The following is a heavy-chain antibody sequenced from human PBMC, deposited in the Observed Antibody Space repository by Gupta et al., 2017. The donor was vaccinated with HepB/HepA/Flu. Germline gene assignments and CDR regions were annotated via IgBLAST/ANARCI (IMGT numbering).Heavy chain of an antibody. CDR2: INWNGGST. CDR1: GFTFDDYV. CDR3: ARALSRDGYNWGIDY. Sequence: EVQLVESGGGVVRPGGSLRLSCASSGFTFDDYVMSWVRQAPGKGREWVSGINWNGGSTGYADSVKGRFTISRDNAKNSLYLQMNSLRAEDTALYYCARALSRDGYNWGIDYWGQGTLVTVSS. J-gene: IGHJ4*02. V-gene: IGHV3-20*04. D-gene: IGHD5-24*01.